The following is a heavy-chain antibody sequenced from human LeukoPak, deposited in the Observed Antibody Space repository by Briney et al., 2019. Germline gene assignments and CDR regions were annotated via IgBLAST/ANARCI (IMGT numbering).Heavy chain of an antibody. CDR2: IYTDGST. CDR3: AKTGNGYDPLYYYYYYMDV. Sequence: SETLSLTCSVSGGSNSSYYWSWIRQPPGKGLEWLAFIYTDGSTNYNPSLKSRVTISVDTSSNQFSLKLSSVTAADTAVYFCAKTGNGYDPLYYYYYYMDVWGKGTTVTVSS. CDR1: GGSNSSYY. J-gene: IGHJ6*03. D-gene: IGHD5-12*01. V-gene: IGHV4-4*09.